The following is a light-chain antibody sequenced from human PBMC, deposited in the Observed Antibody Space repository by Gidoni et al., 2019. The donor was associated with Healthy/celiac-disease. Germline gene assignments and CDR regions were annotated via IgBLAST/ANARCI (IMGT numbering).Light chain of an antibody. Sequence: DILMTQSPDALAFSLGARSTINCKSSHSVLYSSNNKNFLAWYQQKLGQPPKLLIYLASTRESGVPDRFSGSGSVTDFTLTISSLQAEDVAVYYCQQYYRTPYNFGQGTKLEIK. CDR3: QQYYRTPYN. CDR2: LAS. V-gene: IGKV4-1*01. CDR1: HSVLYSSNNKNF. J-gene: IGKJ2*01.